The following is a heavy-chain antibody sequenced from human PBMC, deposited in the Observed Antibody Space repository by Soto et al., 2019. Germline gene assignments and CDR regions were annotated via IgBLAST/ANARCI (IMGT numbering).Heavy chain of an antibody. V-gene: IGHV3-23*01. D-gene: IGHD2-2*02. CDR3: ARGGYTTPYDY. J-gene: IGHJ4*02. CDR1: GFTFSSHS. CDR2: IRANGGST. Sequence: GGSLRLSCVASGFTFSSHSMTWVRQAPGKGLEWVSTIRANGGSTYYGDSVNGRFTIARDNSKNTLYLHMNSLRAEDTAQYYCARGGYTTPYDYWGQGTLVTVSS.